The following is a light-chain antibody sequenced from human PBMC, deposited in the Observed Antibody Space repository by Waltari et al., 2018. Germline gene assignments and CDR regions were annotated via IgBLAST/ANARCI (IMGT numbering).Light chain of an antibody. V-gene: IGKV3-11*01. J-gene: IGKJ3*01. CDR1: QSLTTD. CDR3: QQRTEWPRT. Sequence: EIVLTQSPVTLSLSSGERATLSCRASQSLTTDLAWYQHRPGQAPRRIIYDASNRAAGIPARFSGSGSGTDFTLTISSLEPEDLAVYFCQQRTEWPRTFGPGTKVEI. CDR2: DAS.